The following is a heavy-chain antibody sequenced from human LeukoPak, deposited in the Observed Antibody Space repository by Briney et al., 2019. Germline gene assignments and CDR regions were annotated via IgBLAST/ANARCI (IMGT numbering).Heavy chain of an antibody. V-gene: IGHV4-59*08. CDR1: GGSISYYN. D-gene: IGHD2-8*01. J-gene: IGHJ4*02. CDR3: ARQAHCTSDLCYPFDY. Sequence: SATLSLTCTASGGSISYYNWSWLRQPPGKRLEWIGYFYYSGSTSYNPSLESRVTISADTTKNQVSLKLSSVTAADTAVYYCARQAHCTSDLCYPFDYWGQGTLVTVSS. CDR2: FYYSGST.